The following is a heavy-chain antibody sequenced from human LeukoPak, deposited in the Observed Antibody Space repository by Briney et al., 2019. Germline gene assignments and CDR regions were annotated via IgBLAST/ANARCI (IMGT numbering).Heavy chain of an antibody. CDR2: IYYSGST. J-gene: IGHJ5*02. V-gene: IGHV4-59*01. CDR3: ARTSYGDYGATNWFDR. Sequence: TSETLSLTCTVSGGSISSYYSSWIRQPPGKGLEWIGYIYYSGSTNYNPSLKSRVTISVDTSKNQFSLQLSSVTAADTAVYYCARTSYGDYGATNWFDRLGQRTLVTVSS. D-gene: IGHD4-17*01. CDR1: GGSISSYY.